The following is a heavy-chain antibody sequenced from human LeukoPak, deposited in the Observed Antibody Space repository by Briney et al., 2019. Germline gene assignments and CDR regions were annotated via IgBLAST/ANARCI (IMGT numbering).Heavy chain of an antibody. CDR2: ISSSGSTI. Sequence: PGGSLRLSCAASGFTFNDYYMSWIRQAPGKGLEWVSYISSSGSTIYYADSVKGRFTISRDNAKNSLYLQMNSLRAEDTAVYYCASQPEVANDAFDIWGQGTMVTVSS. V-gene: IGHV3-11*01. CDR1: GFTFNDYY. D-gene: IGHD5-24*01. J-gene: IGHJ3*02. CDR3: ASQPEVANDAFDI.